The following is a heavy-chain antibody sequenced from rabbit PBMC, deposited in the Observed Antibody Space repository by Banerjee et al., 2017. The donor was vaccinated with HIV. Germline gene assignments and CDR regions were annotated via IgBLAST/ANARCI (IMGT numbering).Heavy chain of an antibody. CDR3: ARDGVGYTFDLEL. V-gene: IGHV1S40*01. J-gene: IGHJ4*01. CDR2: IYGGSGST. CDR1: GFSFSSSYY. Sequence: QSLEESGGGLVQPEGSLTLTCKASGFSFSSSYYMCWVRQAPGKGLEWIACIYGGSGSTYYASWAKGRFTISKTSSTTVTLQMTSLTVADTATYFCARDGVGYTFDLELWGPGTLVTVS. D-gene: IGHD3-1*01.